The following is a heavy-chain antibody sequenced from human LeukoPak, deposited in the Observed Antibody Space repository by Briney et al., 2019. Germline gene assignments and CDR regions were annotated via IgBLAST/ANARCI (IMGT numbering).Heavy chain of an antibody. CDR3: AREGYSSSWHRGGTWYNWFDP. V-gene: IGHV1-8*01. D-gene: IGHD6-13*01. CDR1: GYTFTSYD. J-gene: IGHJ5*02. CDR2: MNPNSGNT. Sequence: ASVKVSCKASGYTFTSYDINWVRQATGQGLEWMGWMNPNSGNTGYAQKFQGRVTMTRNTSISTAYMELSSLRSEDTAVYYCAREGYSSSWHRGGTWYNWFDPRGQGTLVTVSS.